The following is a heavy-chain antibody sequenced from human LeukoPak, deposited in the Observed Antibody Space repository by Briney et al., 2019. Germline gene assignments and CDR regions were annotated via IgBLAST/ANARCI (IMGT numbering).Heavy chain of an antibody. V-gene: IGHV3-7*05. Sequence: GGSLRLSCAASGFTFSSYWMSWVRQAPGKGLEWVANIKQDGSEKYYVDSVKGRFTISRDNAKNSLYLQMNSLRAEDTAVYYCARDGQVGWLQYDAFDIWGQGTVVTVSS. CDR1: GFTFSSYW. J-gene: IGHJ3*02. D-gene: IGHD5-24*01. CDR2: IKQDGSEK. CDR3: ARDGQVGWLQYDAFDI.